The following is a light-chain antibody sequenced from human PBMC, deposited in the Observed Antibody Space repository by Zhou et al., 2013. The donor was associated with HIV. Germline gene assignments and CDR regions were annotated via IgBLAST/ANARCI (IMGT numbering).Light chain of an antibody. V-gene: IGKV3-15*01. Sequence: EVVLTQSPVTLSVSPGQRVTLSCRASQSVRDNLGWYQQKPGQAPRLLIYGATTRATGIPARFSGSGSGTEFTLTISSLQSEDFAVYYCQQYGSSPGWTFGQGTKVEIK. CDR3: QQYGSSPGWT. CDR2: GAT. CDR1: QSVRDN. J-gene: IGKJ1*01.